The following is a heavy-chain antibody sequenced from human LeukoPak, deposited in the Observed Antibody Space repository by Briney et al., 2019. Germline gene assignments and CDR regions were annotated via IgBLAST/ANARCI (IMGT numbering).Heavy chain of an antibody. Sequence: PGGSLRLSCAASGFTFIRYAMSWVPQAPGKGLEGVSTFGNSAHYADSVKGRFIISRDNSKNTLYLQMNSLRADDTAVYYCANHGVYSGSYSMDVWGQGTTVSVSS. V-gene: IGHV3-23*01. CDR3: ANHGVYSGSYSMDV. J-gene: IGHJ6*02. D-gene: IGHD1-26*01. CDR2: FGNSA. CDR1: GFTFIRYA.